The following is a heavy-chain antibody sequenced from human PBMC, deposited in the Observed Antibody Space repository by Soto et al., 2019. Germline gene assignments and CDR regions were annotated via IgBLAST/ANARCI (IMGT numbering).Heavy chain of an antibody. CDR3: ARDKGGEFLKGSGMDV. J-gene: IGHJ6*02. Sequence: QMQLQESGPGLVKPSETLSLICSVSGDSITAYYLSWLRQSPGKELEWIGYIYHNGETNYNPSLKSRVTISADTSKTPFSLRLSSVTAADTGVYYCARDKGGEFLKGSGMDVWGQGTTVSVSS. D-gene: IGHD3-10*01. CDR1: GDSITAYY. CDR2: IYHNGET. V-gene: IGHV4-59*01.